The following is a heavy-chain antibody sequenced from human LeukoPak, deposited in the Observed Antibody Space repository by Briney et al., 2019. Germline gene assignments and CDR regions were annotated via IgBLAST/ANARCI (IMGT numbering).Heavy chain of an antibody. CDR3: ARVPDLSSTSGAADY. V-gene: IGHV4-34*01. J-gene: IGHJ4*02. D-gene: IGHD2-2*01. Sequence: SETPSLTCAVYGGSFSGYYWNWIRQPPGKGLEWIGEINHSGSTNYNPSLKSRVTISVDTSKNQFSLNLSSLTAADAAVYYCARVPDLSSTSGAADYWGQGILVTVS. CDR2: INHSGST. CDR1: GGSFSGYY.